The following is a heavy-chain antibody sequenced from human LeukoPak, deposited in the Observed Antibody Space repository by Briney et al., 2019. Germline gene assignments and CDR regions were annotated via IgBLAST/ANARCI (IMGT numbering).Heavy chain of an antibody. J-gene: IGHJ5*02. D-gene: IGHD1-1*01. V-gene: IGHV1-69*06. CDR1: GGTFSSYA. CDR3: VRSPTGRSWFDP. CDR2: IIPIFGTP. Sequence: GSSVKVSCKASGGTFSSYAISWVRQAPGQGLEWMGRIIPIFGTPNYAQKFQGRVTITADKSTTTAYMELSSLRSEDTAVYYCVRSPTGRSWFDPWGQGTLVTVSS.